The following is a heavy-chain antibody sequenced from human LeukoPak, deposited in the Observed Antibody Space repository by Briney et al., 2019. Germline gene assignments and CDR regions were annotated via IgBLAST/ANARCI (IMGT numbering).Heavy chain of an antibody. CDR2: ISYDGSNK. CDR3: AKEGYYYDSSGYNYYYGMDV. D-gene: IGHD3-22*01. J-gene: IGHJ6*02. CDR1: GFTFSSYG. Sequence: GGSLRLSCAASGFTFSSYGMHWVRQAPGKGLEWVAVISYDGSNKYYAYSVKGPFTISRDNSKNTLYLQINRLRAEDTAVYYCAKEGYYYDSSGYNYYYGMDVWGQGNTVTVSS. V-gene: IGHV3-30*18.